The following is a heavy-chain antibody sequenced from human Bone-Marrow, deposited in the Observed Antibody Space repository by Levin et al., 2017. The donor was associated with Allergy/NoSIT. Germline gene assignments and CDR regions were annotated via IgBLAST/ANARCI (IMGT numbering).Heavy chain of an antibody. Sequence: AGGSLRLSCAASGFAFSNAWMSWVRQAPGKGLEWVGRIKTKNDGGTIDYGAPVKGRFTISRDDSTNTVHLQMNSLKTEDTAVYYCTAGVGASDHDYWGQGSLVIVSS. D-gene: IGHD1-26*01. V-gene: IGHV3-15*01. CDR1: GFAFSNAW. J-gene: IGHJ4*02. CDR2: IKTKNDGGTI. CDR3: TAGVGASDHDY.